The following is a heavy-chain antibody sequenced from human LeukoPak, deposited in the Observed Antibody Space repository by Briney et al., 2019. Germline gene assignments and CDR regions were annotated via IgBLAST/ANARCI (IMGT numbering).Heavy chain of an antibody. V-gene: IGHV4-39*07. CDR2: ISYSGST. J-gene: IGHJ5*02. D-gene: IGHD3-10*01. CDR1: GFTFSSYS. CDR3: ARRPSGFDP. Sequence: GSLRLSCAASGFTFSSYSMNWVRQAPGKGLEWIGSISYSGSTYYNPSLKGRVTISVDTSKNQFSLKVSSVTAADTAVYYCARRPSGFDPWGQGTLVTVSS.